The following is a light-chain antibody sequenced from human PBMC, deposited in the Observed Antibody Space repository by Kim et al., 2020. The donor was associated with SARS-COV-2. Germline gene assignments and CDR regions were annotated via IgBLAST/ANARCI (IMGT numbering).Light chain of an antibody. J-gene: IGKJ1*01. CDR1: QSINTH. CDR3: QQTYSSLWA. V-gene: IGKV1-39*01. Sequence: DIQMTQSPSSLSASVGDRVTITCRTSQSINTHLNCYQQKPGKAPKLLIFAASNLLSGVPSRFSGSGSGTDFTLTISSLQPEDFATYYCQQTYSSLWAFGQGTKVDIK. CDR2: AAS.